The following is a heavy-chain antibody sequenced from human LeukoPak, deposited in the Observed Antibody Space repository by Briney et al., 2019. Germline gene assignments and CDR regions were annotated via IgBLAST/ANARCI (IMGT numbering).Heavy chain of an antibody. V-gene: IGHV4-59*01. J-gene: IGHJ4*02. D-gene: IGHD3-22*01. Sequence: PAETLSLTCIVSGGSMRNYYWGWIRQPPGKGPKWIGYIYHSGITRFNPSLKSRASISLDTSKNQFSLKLTSVTAADTAVYYCARSRYYYDTSGYAYWGQGTHVTVSS. CDR3: ARSRYYYDTSGYAY. CDR2: IYHSGIT. CDR1: GGSMRNYY.